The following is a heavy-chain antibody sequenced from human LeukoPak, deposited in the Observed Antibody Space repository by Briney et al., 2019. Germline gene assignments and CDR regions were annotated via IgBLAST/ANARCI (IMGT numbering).Heavy chain of an antibody. D-gene: IGHD3-22*01. CDR2: INTNSGGT. CDR3: AKGIGYYYDSSGYSDY. CDR1: GYTFTGYY. V-gene: IGHV1-2*02. J-gene: IGHJ4*02. Sequence: ASVKVSCKASGYTFTGYYMHWVRQAPGQGLEWMGWINTNSGGTNYAQKFQGRVTMTRDTSISTAYMELSRLRSDDTAVYYCAKGIGYYYDSSGYSDYWGQGTLVTVSS.